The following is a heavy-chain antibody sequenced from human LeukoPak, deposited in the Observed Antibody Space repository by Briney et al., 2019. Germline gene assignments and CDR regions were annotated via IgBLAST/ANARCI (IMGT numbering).Heavy chain of an antibody. J-gene: IGHJ4*02. V-gene: IGHV4-4*07. D-gene: IGHD2/OR15-2a*01. Sequence: SETLSLTCTVSGGSISSYYWSWIRQPAGKGLGWIGRIYTSGSTNYNPSLKSRVTMSVDTSKDQFSLKLSSVAAADTAVYYCARFEGTTAGFDYWGQGTLVTVSS. CDR2: IYTSGST. CDR1: GGSISSYY. CDR3: ARFEGTTAGFDY.